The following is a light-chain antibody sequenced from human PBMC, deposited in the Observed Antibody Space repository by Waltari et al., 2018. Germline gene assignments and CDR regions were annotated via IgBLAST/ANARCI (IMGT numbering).Light chain of an antibody. CDR2: AAS. V-gene: IGKV1-9*01. CDR3: QQANSDPLT. J-gene: IGKJ4*01. Sequence: DIQLTQPPSFLSASVGDRVTITCRASQGISSSLAWFQQKPGRAPKLLIYAASTLPGGVPSRFSGSGSGTEFTLTIINLQPEDFATYYCQQANSDPLTFGGGTKVEMK. CDR1: QGISSS.